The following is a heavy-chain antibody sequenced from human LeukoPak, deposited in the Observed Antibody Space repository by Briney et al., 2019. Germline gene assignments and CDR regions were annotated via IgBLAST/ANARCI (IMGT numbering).Heavy chain of an antibody. Sequence: GGSLRLSCAVSGFTFRTYWMHWVRQVPGEGLVWVSRINEGGSITNYADSVKGRFSISRDNAKNTLYLQMNSLRAEDTAVYYCGRDLGGRSGYWGEGTLVTVSS. J-gene: IGHJ4*02. D-gene: IGHD1-26*01. CDR2: INEGGSIT. V-gene: IGHV3-74*01. CDR3: GRDLGGRSGY. CDR1: GFTFRTYW.